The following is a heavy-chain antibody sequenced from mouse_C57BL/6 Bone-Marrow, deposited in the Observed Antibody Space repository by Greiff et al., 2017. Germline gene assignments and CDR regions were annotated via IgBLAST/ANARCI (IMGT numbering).Heavy chain of an antibody. D-gene: IGHD2-1*01. CDR3: SSFYGNYFDF. CDR2: IDPEIGDT. CDR1: GFNIKDDY. J-gene: IGHJ2*01. Sequence: VQLQQSGAELVRPGASVKLSCTASGFNIKDDYIHWVKQRPEQGLEWIGWIDPEIGDTESASKFQGKATITSDTYSNTSYLQLSSLTSEDTAVYYCSSFYGNYFDFWGQGTPLTVAS. V-gene: IGHV14-4*01.